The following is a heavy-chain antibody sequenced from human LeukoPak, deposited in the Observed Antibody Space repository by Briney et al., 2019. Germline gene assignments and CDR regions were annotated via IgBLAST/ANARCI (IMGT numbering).Heavy chain of an antibody. V-gene: IGHV3-30*02. CDR3: ASWPGSGYYYYYYMDV. D-gene: IGHD2-15*01. CDR2: IRYDGSNK. J-gene: IGHJ6*03. Sequence: GGSLRLSCAASGFTFSSYGMHWVRQAPGKGLEWVAFIRYDGSNKYYADSVKGRFTISRDNAKNSLYLQMNSLRAEDTAVYYCASWPGSGYYYYYYMDVWGKGTTVTIPS. CDR1: GFTFSSYG.